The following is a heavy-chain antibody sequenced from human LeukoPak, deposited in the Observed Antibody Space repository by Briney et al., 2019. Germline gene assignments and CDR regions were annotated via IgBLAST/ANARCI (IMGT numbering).Heavy chain of an antibody. J-gene: IGHJ6*03. Sequence: GGSLRLSCAASGFTFSSYGMHWVRQAPGKGLEWVAVISYDGSNKYYADSVKGRFTISRDNSKNTLYLQMNSLRAEDTAVYYCAKTHYYYDSSGYYWGGYYYYMDVWGKGTTVTVSS. CDR3: AKTHYYYDSSGYYWGGYYYYMDV. CDR2: ISYDGSNK. V-gene: IGHV3-30*18. CDR1: GFTFSSYG. D-gene: IGHD3-22*01.